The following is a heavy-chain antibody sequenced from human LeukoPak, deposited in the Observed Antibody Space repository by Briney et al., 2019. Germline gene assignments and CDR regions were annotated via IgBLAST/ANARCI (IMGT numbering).Heavy chain of an antibody. CDR3: ARGTDWGHFDY. V-gene: IGHV1-2*02. CDR2: INPNNGGP. CDR1: GDTFTGYY. J-gene: IGHJ4*02. D-gene: IGHD7-27*01. Sequence: ESSGKVSCKASGDTFTGYYMHWVRQAPGQGLEWMGLINPNNGGPNYAEKFQGRVTMTRETSIRTAYMVSSRLSSDDTAVYYCARGTDWGHFDYWGQGTLVTVSS.